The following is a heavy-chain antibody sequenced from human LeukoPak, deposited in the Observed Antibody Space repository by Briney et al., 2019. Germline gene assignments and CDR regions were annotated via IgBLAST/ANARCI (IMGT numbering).Heavy chain of an antibody. Sequence: GGSLRLSCAASGFTFTNYWMSWVRQAPGKGLEWVANIKQDGSEKYYVDSVKGRFTISRDNAKNSLYLQMNSLRAEDTAVYYCARDSAITMVRGVIWSGLYPDYWGQGTLVTVSS. J-gene: IGHJ4*02. D-gene: IGHD3-10*01. V-gene: IGHV3-7*01. CDR2: IKQDGSEK. CDR1: GFTFTNYW. CDR3: ARDSAITMVRGVIWSGLYPDY.